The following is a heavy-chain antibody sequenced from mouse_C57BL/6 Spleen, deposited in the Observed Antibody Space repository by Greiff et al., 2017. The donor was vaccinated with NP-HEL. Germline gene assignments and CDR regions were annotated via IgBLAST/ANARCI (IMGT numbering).Heavy chain of an antibody. D-gene: IGHD2-2*01. CDR2: INPNNGGT. Sequence: EVQLQQSGPELVKPGASVKISCKASGYTFTDYYMNWVKQSHGKSLEWIGDINPNNGGTSYNQKFKGKATLTVDKSSSTAYMELRSLTSEDSAVYYCARERMVTYYFDYWGQGTTLTVSS. CDR3: ARERMVTYYFDY. V-gene: IGHV1-26*01. J-gene: IGHJ2*01. CDR1: GYTFTDYY.